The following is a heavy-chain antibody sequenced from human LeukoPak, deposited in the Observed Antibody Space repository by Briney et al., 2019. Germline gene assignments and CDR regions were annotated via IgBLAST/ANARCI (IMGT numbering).Heavy chain of an antibody. D-gene: IGHD3-22*01. Sequence: GESLKISCEGSGYSFTSYWIGWVRQMPGKGLEWMGIIYPGDSDTRYSPSFQGQVTISADKSISTAYLQWSSLKASDTAMYYCARRYYYDSSGYSGAFDIWGQGTMVTVSS. V-gene: IGHV5-51*03. J-gene: IGHJ3*02. CDR3: ARRYYYDSSGYSGAFDI. CDR2: IYPGDSDT. CDR1: GYSFTSYW.